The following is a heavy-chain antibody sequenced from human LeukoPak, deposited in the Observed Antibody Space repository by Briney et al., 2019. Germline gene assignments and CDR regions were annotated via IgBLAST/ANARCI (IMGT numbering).Heavy chain of an antibody. CDR1: GFTFSSYS. J-gene: IGHJ4*02. Sequence: GGSLRLSCAASGFTFSSYSMNWVRQAPGKGLEWVSSISSSSSYIYYADSVKGRFTISRDNAKNTLYLQMNSLRAEDTAVYYCARDQPRYNWNFDYWGQGTLVTVSS. CDR2: ISSSSSYI. CDR3: ARDQPRYNWNFDY. V-gene: IGHV3-21*01. D-gene: IGHD1-20*01.